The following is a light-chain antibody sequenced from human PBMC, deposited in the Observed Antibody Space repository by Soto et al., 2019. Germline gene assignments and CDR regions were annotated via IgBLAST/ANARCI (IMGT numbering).Light chain of an antibody. CDR3: AAWDDSLDGWV. Sequence: QSVLTQPPSASGTPGQRVTISCSGRRSNIGSSFVNWFQQLPGTAPKLLIHTDNQCTSGVPDRFSGSKSGTSASLAISGLLSEDEADYYCAAWDDSLDGWVFGGGTKLTVL. J-gene: IGLJ3*02. CDR1: RSNIGSSF. V-gene: IGLV1-44*01. CDR2: TDN.